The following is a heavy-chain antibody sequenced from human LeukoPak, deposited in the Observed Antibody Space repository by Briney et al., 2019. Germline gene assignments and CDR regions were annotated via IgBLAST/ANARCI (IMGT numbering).Heavy chain of an antibody. D-gene: IGHD4-17*01. Sequence: PGGSLRLSCAASGFIFGSYGMHRVRQAPVKGLEWVAFTPYHGVSRYYTESVKGRFTISRDNSKSTLYLQMNSLRIEDTAVYYCAKDRHGDYTSDYWGQGTLVIVSS. J-gene: IGHJ4*02. V-gene: IGHV3-30*02. CDR1: GFIFGSYG. CDR3: AKDRHGDYTSDY. CDR2: TPYHGVSR.